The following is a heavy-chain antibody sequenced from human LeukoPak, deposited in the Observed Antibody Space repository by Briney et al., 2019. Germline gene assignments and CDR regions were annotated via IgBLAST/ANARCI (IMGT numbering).Heavy chain of an antibody. Sequence: PGGSLRLSCAASGFTFSSYGMHWVRQAPGKGLEWVAVIWYDGSNKYYADSVKGRFTISRDNSKNTLYLQMNSLRAEDTAVYYCARGPYCSGGSCYSGGNRHYWGQGTLVTVSS. CDR3: ARGPYCSGGSCYSGGNRHY. D-gene: IGHD2-15*01. J-gene: IGHJ4*02. CDR2: IWYDGSNK. CDR1: GFTFSSYG. V-gene: IGHV3-33*01.